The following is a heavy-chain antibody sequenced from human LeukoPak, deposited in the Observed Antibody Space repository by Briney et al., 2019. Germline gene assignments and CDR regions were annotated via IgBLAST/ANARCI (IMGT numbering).Heavy chain of an antibody. Sequence: GGSLRLSCVASGFSVNSYEMDWVRQAPGKGLEWISYMSGSGNTIYYSDSVRGRFTISRDNAKNSLYLQMNSLRAEDTTVYYCARDIEAAGLFLDYWGQGTLVTVSS. D-gene: IGHD6-13*01. CDR3: ARDIEAAGLFLDY. CDR1: GFSVNSYE. CDR2: MSGSGNTI. V-gene: IGHV3-48*01. J-gene: IGHJ4*02.